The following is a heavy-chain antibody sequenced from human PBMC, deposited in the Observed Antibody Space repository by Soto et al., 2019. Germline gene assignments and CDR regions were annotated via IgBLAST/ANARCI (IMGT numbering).Heavy chain of an antibody. CDR1: GFTFSDHY. Sequence: GGSLRLSCAASGFTFSDHYMDWVRQAPGKGLEWVGRTRNKANSYTTEYAASVKGRFTISRDDSKNSLYLQMNSLKTEDTAVYYCASPSFGVVGAFDIWGQGTMVTVSS. D-gene: IGHD3-3*01. CDR3: ASPSFGVVGAFDI. J-gene: IGHJ3*02. CDR2: TRNKANSYTT. V-gene: IGHV3-72*01.